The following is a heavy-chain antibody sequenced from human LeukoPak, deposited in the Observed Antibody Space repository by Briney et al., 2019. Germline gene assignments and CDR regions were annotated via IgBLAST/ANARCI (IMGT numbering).Heavy chain of an antibody. CDR1: GFTFSSYA. J-gene: IGHJ4*02. Sequence: GRSLRLSCAASGFTFSSYAMHWVRQAPGKGLEWVAVISYDGSNKYYADSVKGRFTISRDNSKNTLYLQMNSLRAEDTAVYYCATLPDDSSGYSLDYWGQGTLVTVSS. D-gene: IGHD3-22*01. V-gene: IGHV3-30-3*01. CDR3: ATLPDDSSGYSLDY. CDR2: ISYDGSNK.